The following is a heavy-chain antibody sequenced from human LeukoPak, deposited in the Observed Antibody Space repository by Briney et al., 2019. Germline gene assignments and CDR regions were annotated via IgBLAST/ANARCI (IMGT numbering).Heavy chain of an antibody. CDR3: ARWTSDGYYYYMDV. J-gene: IGHJ6*03. Sequence: SETLSLTCTVSGGSISSSSYYWSWIRQPPGKGLEWIGYIYYSGSTNYNPSLKSRVTISVDTPKNQFSLKLSSVTAADTAVYYCARWTSDGYYYYMDVWGKGTTVTVSS. CDR1: GGSISSSSYY. V-gene: IGHV4-61*01. CDR2: IYYSGST. D-gene: IGHD3/OR15-3a*01.